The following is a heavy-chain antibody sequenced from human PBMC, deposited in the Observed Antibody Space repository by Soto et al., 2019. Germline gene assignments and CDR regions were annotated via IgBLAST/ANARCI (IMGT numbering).Heavy chain of an antibody. Sequence: QVQLQESGPGLMKPSGTLSLTCAVSGGSITSNWWSWVRQPPGKGLEWIAEIFHTGSANYNPSLMGRLTISMDKSRNHLSLNLNSVTAADTAVYYCARHIAVSGTRGFDHWGQGTQVTVSP. D-gene: IGHD2-21*01. CDR2: IFHTGSA. CDR3: ARHIAVSGTRGFDH. CDR1: GGSITSNW. V-gene: IGHV4-4*02. J-gene: IGHJ4*02.